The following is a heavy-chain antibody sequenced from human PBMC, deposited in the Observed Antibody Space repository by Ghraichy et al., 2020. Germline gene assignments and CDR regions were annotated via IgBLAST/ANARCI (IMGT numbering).Heavy chain of an antibody. D-gene: IGHD6-19*01. V-gene: IGHV3-23*01. CDR3: AKDRPYSSGWYGQLDY. J-gene: IGHJ4*02. CDR2: LSGSGDST. Sequence: GGSLRLSCAASGFAFNGYAMTWVRQAPGKGLEWVSALSGSGDSTYYADSVKGRFTISRDNSKSTLFLQMNSLGAEDTAVYYCAKDRPYSSGWYGQLDYWGQGTLVTVSS. CDR1: GFAFNGYA.